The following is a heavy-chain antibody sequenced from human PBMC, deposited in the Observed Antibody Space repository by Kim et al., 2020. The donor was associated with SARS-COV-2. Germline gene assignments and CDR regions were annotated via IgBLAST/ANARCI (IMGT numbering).Heavy chain of an antibody. Sequence: SETLSLTCAVYGGSFSGYYWSWIRQPPGKGLEWIGEINHSGSTNYNPSLKSRLTISVDTSKNQFFMKLSSVTAADTAVYYCAIGTRQWRVRGPYYYYMDVWGKGTTVAVSS. CDR1: GGSFSGYY. V-gene: IGHV4-34*01. D-gene: IGHD6-19*01. CDR3: AIGTRQWRVRGPYYYYMDV. CDR2: INHSGST. J-gene: IGHJ6*03.